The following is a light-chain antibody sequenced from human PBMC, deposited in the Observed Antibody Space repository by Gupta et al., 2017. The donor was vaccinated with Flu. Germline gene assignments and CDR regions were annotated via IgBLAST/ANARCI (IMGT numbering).Light chain of an antibody. V-gene: IGKV2-30*02. CDR1: HCRGHSDGNKY. J-gene: IGKJ2*01. CDR2: KAS. Sequence: VTLGSPASSYCIPRHCRGHSDGNKYLDWFQQKPGQAPRRLIYKASNRDYGVPDSFSGSGLGTEFTLNISSGEADDVGVYYCTQGKCCPFAFGQGTXMDI. CDR3: TQGKCCPFA.